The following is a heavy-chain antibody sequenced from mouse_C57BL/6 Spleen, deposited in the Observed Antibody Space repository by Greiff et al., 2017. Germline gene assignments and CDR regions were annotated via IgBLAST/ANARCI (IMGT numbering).Heavy chain of an antibody. CDR1: GFTFSSYA. Sequence: EVHLVESGGGLVKPGGSLKLSCAASGFTFSSYAMSWVRQTPEKRLEWVATISDGGSYTYYPDNVKGRFTISRDNANNNLYLQMSHLKSEDTAMYYCAREHGNFWYFDVWGTGTTVTVSS. CDR2: ISDGGSYT. J-gene: IGHJ1*03. CDR3: AREHGNFWYFDV. D-gene: IGHD2-1*01. V-gene: IGHV5-4*01.